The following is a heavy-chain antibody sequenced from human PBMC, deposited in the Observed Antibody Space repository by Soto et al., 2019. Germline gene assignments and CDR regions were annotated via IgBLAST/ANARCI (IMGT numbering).Heavy chain of an antibody. CDR2: INHSGST. Sequence: SETLSLTCAVYGGSFSGYYWSWIRQPPGKGLEWIGEINHSGSTKYNPSLKSRLTIAVDTSKNQFSLQLTSVTAADTAVYFCAREDDGGDRDYYGLDVWGQGTTVTVS. CDR1: GGSFSGYY. D-gene: IGHD2-21*02. J-gene: IGHJ6*02. CDR3: AREDDGGDRDYYGLDV. V-gene: IGHV4-34*01.